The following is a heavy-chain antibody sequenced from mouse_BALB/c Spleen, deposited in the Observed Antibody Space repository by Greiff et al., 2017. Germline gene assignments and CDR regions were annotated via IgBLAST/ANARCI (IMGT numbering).Heavy chain of an antibody. V-gene: IGHV5-6*01. Sequence: EVNLVESGGDLVKPGGSLKLSCAASGFTFSSYGMSWVRQTPDKRLEWVATISSGGSYTYYPDSVKGRFTISRDNAKNTLYLQMSSLKSEDTAMYYCARLPSITTATYYFDYWGQGTTLTVSS. J-gene: IGHJ2*01. CDR1: GFTFSSYG. CDR3: ARLPSITTATYYFDY. D-gene: IGHD1-2*01. CDR2: ISSGGSYT.